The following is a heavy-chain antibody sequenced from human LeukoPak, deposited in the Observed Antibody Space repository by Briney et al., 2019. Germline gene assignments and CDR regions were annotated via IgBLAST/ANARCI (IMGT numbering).Heavy chain of an antibody. V-gene: IGHV4-39*01. J-gene: IGHJ4*02. CDR2: IYSSVST. Sequence: SETLSLTCTVSGGSISSNAYYWAWIRQPPGKGLEWIGSIYSSVSTYYNPSLKRRVTISVDTSKNQFSLRLSSVTAADTALYYCAYSGSYGHLGYWGQGIPVTVSS. D-gene: IGHD1-26*01. CDR3: AYSGSYGHLGY. CDR1: GGSISSNAYY.